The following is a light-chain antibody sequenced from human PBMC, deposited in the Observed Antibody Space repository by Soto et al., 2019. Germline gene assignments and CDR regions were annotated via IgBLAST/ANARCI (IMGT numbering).Light chain of an antibody. CDR1: SSDVGGYNS. V-gene: IGLV2-14*01. J-gene: IGLJ1*01. CDR2: DVS. CDR3: YSNRLSPPLV. Sequence: QSALTQPASVSGSPGQSVTISCTGTSSDVGGYNSVSWFQQHPSKAPKLIIYDVSHRPSGVSIRFSDSKSGTTVSLTISGLQAEDEDDYYCYSNRLSPPLVFGAGTKLTVL.